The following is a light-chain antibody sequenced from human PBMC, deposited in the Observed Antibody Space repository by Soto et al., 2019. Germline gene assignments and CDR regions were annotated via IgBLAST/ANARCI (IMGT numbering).Light chain of an antibody. V-gene: IGKV1-33*01. CDR2: DAS. CDR1: QSINNY. J-gene: IGKJ5*01. CDR3: QQYNTYST. Sequence: DIHMSQSPSSLSASVGYRFTITCQASQSINNYLNWYQQKPGRAPKLLIYDASNLEAGVPSRLRGSGSGTDFTFTISRLQPEDIATYYCQQYNTYSTFGQGTRLEIK.